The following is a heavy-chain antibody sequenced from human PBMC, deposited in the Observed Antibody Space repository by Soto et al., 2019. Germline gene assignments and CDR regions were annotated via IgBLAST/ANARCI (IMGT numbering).Heavy chain of an antibody. J-gene: IGHJ2*01. D-gene: IGHD4-17*01. V-gene: IGHV1-69*08. CDR2: VIVDKETA. Sequence: QVKLVQSGAEVKRPGSSVRVSCKASGDTSRSYTLSWVRQAPGQGLEWMGRVIVDKETANLARSLYGRVTISAYKSTNTAYVEVTNLRSEDTAVYYGATGAGPPDYRDSHWYFYIWCRGTLVTFSS. CDR3: ATGAGPPDYRDSHWYFYI. CDR1: GDTSRSYT.